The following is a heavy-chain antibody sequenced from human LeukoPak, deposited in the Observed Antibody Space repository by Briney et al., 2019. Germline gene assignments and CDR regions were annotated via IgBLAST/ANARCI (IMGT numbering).Heavy chain of an antibody. J-gene: IGHJ4*02. CDR1: GYTFTYYH. CDR3: ARGRGNIVVAPTAAHNFDS. CDR2: INPNSGGT. V-gene: IGHV1-2*02. D-gene: IGHD2-2*01. Sequence: GASVKVSFKASGYTFTYYHLHWVRQAPGQGLEWMGWINPNSGGTNYAQKIQGRVTMTRDTTISTAYMELSGLRSDDTAVYYCARGRGNIVVAPTAAHNFDSWGQGTLVTVSS.